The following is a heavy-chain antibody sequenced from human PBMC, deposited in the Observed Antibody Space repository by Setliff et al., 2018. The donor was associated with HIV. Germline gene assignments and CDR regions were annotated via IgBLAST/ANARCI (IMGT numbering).Heavy chain of an antibody. CDR3: ARAAAGNTGPFDL. Sequence: SETLSLTCTVSNSGTYYWSWIRQPAGKGLEWIGRVSSRGDTNYNPSLKSRVTMSVDTSKNQFSLKLTSVTASDTAVYYCARAAAGNTGPFDLWGQGSPVTVSS. J-gene: IGHJ4*02. CDR2: VSSRGDT. V-gene: IGHV4-4*07. D-gene: IGHD4-17*01. CDR1: NSGTYY.